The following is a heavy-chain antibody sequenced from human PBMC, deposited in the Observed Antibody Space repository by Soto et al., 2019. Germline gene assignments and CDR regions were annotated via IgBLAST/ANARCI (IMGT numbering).Heavy chain of an antibody. CDR2: INHSGST. Sequence: QVQLQQWGAGLLKPSETLSLTCAVYGGSFSGYYWSWIRQPPGKGLEWIGEINHSGSTNYNPSLKRRVTIAVDTSKNQFSLKLSSVTAADTAVYYCARGHDYVWGSYRPAPSYFDYWGQGTLVTVSS. J-gene: IGHJ4*02. CDR3: ARGHDYVWGSYRPAPSYFDY. V-gene: IGHV4-34*01. D-gene: IGHD3-16*02. CDR1: GGSFSGYY.